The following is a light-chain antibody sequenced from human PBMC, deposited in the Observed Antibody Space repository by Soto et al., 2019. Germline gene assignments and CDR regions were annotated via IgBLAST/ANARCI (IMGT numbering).Light chain of an antibody. J-gene: IGLJ2*01. CDR2: RNN. CDR3: VAWDDSLSRVV. CDR1: SSNIGTNY. Sequence: QSVLTQPPSASGTPGQRVTIPCSGSSSNIGTNYVYWFQQLPGTAPKLLIYRNNQRPSGVPDRFSGSKSGTSASLAISGLRSEDEAYYYCVAWDDSLSRVVFGGGTKVTVL. V-gene: IGLV1-47*01.